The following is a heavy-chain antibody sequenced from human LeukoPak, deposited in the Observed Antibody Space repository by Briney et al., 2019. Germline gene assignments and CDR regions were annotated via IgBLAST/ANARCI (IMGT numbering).Heavy chain of an antibody. CDR1: GGSISSSSYY. Sequence: SETLSLTCTVSGGSISSSSYYWGRLRQPPGKGLEWIGSIYYSGSTYYNPSLKSRVTISVDTSKNQFSLKLSSVTAADTAVYYCARVHSSGYYSDYWGQRTLVTVSS. V-gene: IGHV4-39*07. J-gene: IGHJ4*02. CDR2: IYYSGST. D-gene: IGHD3-22*01. CDR3: ARVHSSGYYSDY.